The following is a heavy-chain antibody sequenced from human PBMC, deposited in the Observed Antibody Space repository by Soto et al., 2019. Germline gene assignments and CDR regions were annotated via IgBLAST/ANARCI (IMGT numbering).Heavy chain of an antibody. V-gene: IGHV1-8*01. D-gene: IGHD2-2*01. Sequence: QVQLVQSGAEVKKPGASVKVSCKASGYTFTSYDINWVRQATGQGLEWMGWMNSNSGNTGYAQKFQGRITMTRNTSITTCYRELSSVRSEATAVYYCARGRLYCSSTSCHGIPDYGGQGTLVTVSS. J-gene: IGHJ4*02. CDR3: ARGRLYCSSTSCHGIPDY. CDR2: MNSNSGNT. CDR1: GYTFTSYD.